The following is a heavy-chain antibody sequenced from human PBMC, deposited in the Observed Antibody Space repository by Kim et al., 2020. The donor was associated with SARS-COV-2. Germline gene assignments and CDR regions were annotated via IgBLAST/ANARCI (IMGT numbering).Heavy chain of an antibody. CDR2: INHSGST. CDR1: GGSFSGYY. CDR3: ARKPRYSSRAVPFDY. D-gene: IGHD6-13*01. V-gene: IGHV4-34*01. Sequence: SETLSLTCAVYGGSFSGYYWSWIPQPPGKGLEWIGEINHSGSTNYNPSLKSRVTISVDTSKNQFSLKLSSVTAADTAVYYCARKPRYSSRAVPFDYWGQGTLVTVSS. J-gene: IGHJ4*02.